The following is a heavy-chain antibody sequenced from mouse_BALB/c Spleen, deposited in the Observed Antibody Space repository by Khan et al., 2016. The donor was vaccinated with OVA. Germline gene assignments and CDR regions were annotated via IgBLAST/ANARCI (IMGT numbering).Heavy chain of an antibody. CDR2: IWSGGIT. CDR1: GFSLTNYG. J-gene: IGHJ2*01. Sequence: QVQLKQSGLGLVQPSQSLSITCTVSGFSLTNYGVHWVRQSPGKGLEWLGVIWSGGITDYNATFISRLTISKDISKSQVFFKLNSLQANDTAIYYCAKNRNGYIDYWGQGTTLTVSS. CDR3: AKNRNGYIDY. D-gene: IGHD1-1*02. V-gene: IGHV2-2*02.